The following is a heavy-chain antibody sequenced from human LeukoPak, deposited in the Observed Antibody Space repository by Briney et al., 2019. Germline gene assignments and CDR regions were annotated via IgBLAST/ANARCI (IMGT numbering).Heavy chain of an antibody. CDR1: GGSISRSNW. J-gene: IGHJ4*02. CDR3: ARATVVAALDY. CDR2: IYDNGST. V-gene: IGHV4-4*02. Sequence: SETLSLTCAVSGGSISRSNWWSWVRQSPGKGLEWIGEIYDNGSTNYNPSLKSRVTISVDKSKNQFSLKLSSVTAADTAVYYCARATVVAALDYWGQGTLVTVSS. D-gene: IGHD2-15*01.